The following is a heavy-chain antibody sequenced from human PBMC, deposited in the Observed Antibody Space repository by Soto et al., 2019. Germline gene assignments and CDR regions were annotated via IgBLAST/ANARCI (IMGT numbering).Heavy chain of an antibody. CDR2: IRSKANSYAT. CDR3: TSGSWSVVTAGYYYYYGMDV. J-gene: IGHJ6*02. V-gene: IGHV3-73*01. D-gene: IGHD2-21*02. CDR1: GFTFSGSA. Sequence: EVQLVESGGGLVQPGGSLKLSCAPSGFTFSGSAMHWVRQASGKGLEWVGRIRSKANSYATAYAASVKGRFTISRDDSKNTAYLQMNSLKTEDTAVYYCTSGSWSVVTAGYYYYYGMDVWGQGTTVTVSS.